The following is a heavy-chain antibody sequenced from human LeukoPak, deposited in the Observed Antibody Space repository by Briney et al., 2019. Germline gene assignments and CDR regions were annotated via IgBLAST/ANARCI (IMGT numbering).Heavy chain of an antibody. J-gene: IGHJ3*02. D-gene: IGHD3-3*01. CDR3: AKGYRITIFGVVIRRQQNDAFDI. CDR1: GFTFSSYA. V-gene: IGHV3-23*01. CDR2: ISGSGGST. Sequence: GGSLRLSCAASGFTFSSYAMSWVRQAPGKGLEWVSAISGSGGSTYYADSVKGRFTISRDNSKNTLYLQMNSLRAEDTAVYYCAKGYRITIFGVVIRRQQNDAFDIWGQGTMVTVSS.